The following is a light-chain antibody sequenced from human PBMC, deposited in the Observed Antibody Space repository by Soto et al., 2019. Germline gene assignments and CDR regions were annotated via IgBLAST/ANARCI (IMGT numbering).Light chain of an antibody. J-gene: IGKJ1*01. CDR2: KAS. Sequence: DIQMTQSPSTLSAFVGERVTITCRASLTISNSLAWYQQKPGKAPKLLIYKASSLKTGVPSRFTGSGSGTDFTLTISSLQSDDLATYYCQQYNSYPWTFGQGTKVDIK. V-gene: IGKV1-5*03. CDR1: LTISNS. CDR3: QQYNSYPWT.